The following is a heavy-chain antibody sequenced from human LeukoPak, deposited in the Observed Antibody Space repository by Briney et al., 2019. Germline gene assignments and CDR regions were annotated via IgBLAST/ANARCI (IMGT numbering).Heavy chain of an antibody. V-gene: IGHV3-23*01. D-gene: IGHD3-3*01. CDR1: GFTFSSYA. J-gene: IGHJ4*02. CDR3: AKVGLRFLEWLLPLDY. Sequence: GGSLRFSCAASGFTFSSYAMSWVRQAPGKGLEWVSAISGSGGSTYYADSVKGRFTISRDNSKNTLYLQMNSLRAEDTAVYYCAKVGLRFLEWLLPLDYWGQGTLVTVSS. CDR2: ISGSGGST.